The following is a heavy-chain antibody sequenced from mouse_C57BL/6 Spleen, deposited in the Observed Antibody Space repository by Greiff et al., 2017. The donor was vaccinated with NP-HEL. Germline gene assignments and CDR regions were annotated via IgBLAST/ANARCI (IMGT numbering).Heavy chain of an antibody. Sequence: EVQLQQSGPCLVKPSQSLSLTCSVTGYSITSGYYWNWIRQFPGNKLEWMGYISYDGSNNYNPSLKNRISITRDTSKNQFFLKLNSVTTEDTATYYCARGDDGYFYFDYWGQGTTLTVSS. J-gene: IGHJ2*01. V-gene: IGHV3-6*01. CDR2: ISYDGSN. CDR3: ARGDDGYFYFDY. D-gene: IGHD2-3*01. CDR1: GYSITSGYY.